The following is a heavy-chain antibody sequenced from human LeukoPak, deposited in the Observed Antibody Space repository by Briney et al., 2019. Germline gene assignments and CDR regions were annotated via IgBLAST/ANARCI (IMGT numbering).Heavy chain of an antibody. CDR1: GYSFTSYW. D-gene: IGHD5-18*01. CDR2: IDPTDSET. V-gene: IGHV5-51*01. J-gene: IGHJ4*02. CDR3: ARQTAMGRSGDY. Sequence: GASLQISCKASGYSFTSYWIGWGRPMPGKGVEWMGIIDPTDSETRYTPSFQGQVTISVDKSLTTAYLQWNSLKASGTAMYYCARQTAMGRSGDYWGQGTLVTVSS.